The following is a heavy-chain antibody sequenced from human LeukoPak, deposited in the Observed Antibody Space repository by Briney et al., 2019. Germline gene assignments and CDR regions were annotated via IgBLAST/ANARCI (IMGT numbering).Heavy chain of an antibody. CDR1: GFTFSSYS. V-gene: IGHV3-48*01. CDR3: ARHRIAAAVAFYFDS. J-gene: IGHJ4*02. Sequence: PGGSLRLSCAASGFTFSSYSMNWVRQAPGKGLEWGSYISGSSSTIYYADSVQGRFTISRDNSENTLNLQMNSLRTEDTAVYYCARHRIAAAVAFYFDSWGQGALVAVSS. D-gene: IGHD6-13*01. CDR2: ISGSSSTI.